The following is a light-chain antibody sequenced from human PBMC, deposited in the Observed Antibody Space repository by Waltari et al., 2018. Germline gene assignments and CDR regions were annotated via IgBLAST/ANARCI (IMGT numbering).Light chain of an antibody. V-gene: IGKV3-20*01. CDR1: QSVGSNS. CDR3: QHYDPSPWT. Sequence: EVLLTQSPGSLSLSPGDRATLSCRASQSVGSNSLAWYQQKPGQAPGLLIYAESSRATGIPDRFSGSGSGTDFTLTISRLEPEDFAVYFCQHYDPSPWTFGQGTKVEIK. CDR2: AES. J-gene: IGKJ1*01.